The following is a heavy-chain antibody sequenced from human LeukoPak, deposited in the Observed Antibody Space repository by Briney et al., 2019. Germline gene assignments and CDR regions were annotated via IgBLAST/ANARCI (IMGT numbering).Heavy chain of an antibody. J-gene: IGHJ3*02. V-gene: IGHV3-21*04. D-gene: IGHD3-22*01. Sequence: GDSLRLSCAASGFIFSHYTMNWVRQAPGKGLEWVSSIISSSIYIYYADSVKGRFTISRDNAKNSLYLQMNSLRAEDTAVYYCARGEDYYDSSRAFDIWGQGTMVTVSS. CDR3: ARGEDYYDSSRAFDI. CDR1: GFIFSHYT. CDR2: IISSSIYI.